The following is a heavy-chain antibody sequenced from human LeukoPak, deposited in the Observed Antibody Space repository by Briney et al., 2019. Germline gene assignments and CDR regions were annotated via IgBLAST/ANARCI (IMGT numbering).Heavy chain of an antibody. Sequence: SETLSLTRTVSGGSISSYYWSWIRQPPGKGLEWIGYIYYSGSTNYNPSLKSRVTISVDTSKNQFSLKLSSVTAADTAVYYCARAPYCGGDCYSYYFDYWGQGTLVTVSS. J-gene: IGHJ4*02. CDR3: ARAPYCGGDCYSYYFDY. D-gene: IGHD2-21*02. CDR2: IYYSGST. V-gene: IGHV4-59*01. CDR1: GGSISSYY.